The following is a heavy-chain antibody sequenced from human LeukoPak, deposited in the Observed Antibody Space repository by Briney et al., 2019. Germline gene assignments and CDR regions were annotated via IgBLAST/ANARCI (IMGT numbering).Heavy chain of an antibody. Sequence: RGSLRLSCAASGFTFSSYGMHWVRQAPGKGLEWVAFIRYDGSNKYYADSVKGRFTISRDNSKNTLYLQMNSLRAEDTAVYYCAKDYYDSSGYYDSSHAYWGQGTLVTVSS. J-gene: IGHJ4*02. CDR3: AKDYYDSSGYYDSSHAY. D-gene: IGHD3-22*01. V-gene: IGHV3-30*02. CDR2: IRYDGSNK. CDR1: GFTFSSYG.